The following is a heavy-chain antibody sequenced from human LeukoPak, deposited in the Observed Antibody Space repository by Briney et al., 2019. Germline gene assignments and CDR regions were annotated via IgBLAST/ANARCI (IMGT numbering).Heavy chain of an antibody. Sequence: GGSLRLSCAASGFTFSSYSMNWVRQAPGKGLEWVSSISSSSSYIYYADSVKGRFTISRDNAKNSLYLQMNSLRAEDTAVYYCAGSIAVAAPTGYWGQGTLVTVSS. D-gene: IGHD6-19*01. CDR3: AGSIAVAAPTGY. J-gene: IGHJ4*02. V-gene: IGHV3-21*01. CDR2: ISSSSSYI. CDR1: GFTFSSYS.